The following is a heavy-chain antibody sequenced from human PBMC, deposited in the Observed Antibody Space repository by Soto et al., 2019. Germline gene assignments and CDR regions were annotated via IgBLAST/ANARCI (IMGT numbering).Heavy chain of an antibody. V-gene: IGHV3-53*01. CDR1: GFTVSSNY. CDR2: IYSGGST. D-gene: IGHD1-26*01. CDR3: ARVNWELLGRWFDP. Sequence: EVQLVESGGGLIQPGGSLRLSCAASGFTVSSNYMSWVRQAPGKRLEWVSVIYSGGSTYYADSVKGRFTISRDNSKNTLYLQMNSLRAEDTAVYYCARVNWELLGRWFDPWGQGTLVTVSS. J-gene: IGHJ5*02.